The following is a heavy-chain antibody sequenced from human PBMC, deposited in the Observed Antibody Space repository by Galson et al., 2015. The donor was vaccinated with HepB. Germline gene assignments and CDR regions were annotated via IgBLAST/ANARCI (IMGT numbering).Heavy chain of an antibody. V-gene: IGHV1-69*01. J-gene: IGHJ4*02. CDR3: ARVHDSSGHRGPYFDY. CDR1: GGTFSSYA. D-gene: IGHD3-22*01. Sequence: QSGAEVKKPGESLKVSCKASGGTFSSYAISWVRQAPGQGLEWMGGIIPIFGTANYAQKFQGRVTITADESTSTAYMELSSLRSEDTAVYYCARVHDSSGHRGPYFDYWGQGTLVTVSS. CDR2: IIPIFGTA.